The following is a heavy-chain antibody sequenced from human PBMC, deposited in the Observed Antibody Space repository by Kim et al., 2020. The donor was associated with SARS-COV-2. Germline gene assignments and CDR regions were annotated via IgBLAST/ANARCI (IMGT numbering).Heavy chain of an antibody. V-gene: IGHV4-34*01. CDR1: GESFSGYY. CDR3: ARVRLVGAISNAFDI. Sequence: SETLSLTCAVYGESFSGYYWSWIRQPPGKGLEWIGEINHSGSTNYNPSLKSRVTISVDTSKNQFSLKLSSVTAADTAVYYCARVRLVGAISNAFDIWGQGTMVTVSS. J-gene: IGHJ3*02. D-gene: IGHD1-26*01. CDR2: INHSGST.